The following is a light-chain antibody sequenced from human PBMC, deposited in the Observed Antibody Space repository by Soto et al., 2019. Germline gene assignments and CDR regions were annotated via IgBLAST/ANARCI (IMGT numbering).Light chain of an antibody. J-gene: IGKJ1*01. Sequence: EIVLTQSPGTLSLSPGERATLSCRTSQSVSSNFLAWYQQKPGQAPRLLVYGSSTRAAGVPDRFSGSGSGTDITLTISRLKPEYFEVYYCQQHRRTHLPYTFGQGTKVEVK. CDR2: GSS. CDR1: QSVSSNF. CDR3: QQHRRTHLPYT. V-gene: IGKV3-20*01.